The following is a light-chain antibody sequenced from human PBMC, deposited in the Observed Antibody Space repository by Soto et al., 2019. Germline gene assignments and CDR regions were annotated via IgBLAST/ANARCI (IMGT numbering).Light chain of an antibody. J-gene: IGLJ2*01. V-gene: IGLV2-23*01. Sequence: QSVLTHPASVSGSPGQSITSSCTGPSSDVGSFNFVSWYQHHPGKAPKLMIYEANKRPSGVSTRFSGSSSGNTASLTISGLRAEDEADYHCCSYPGTTAPVLLGRGTKLTVL. CDR2: EAN. CDR1: SSDVGSFNF. CDR3: CSYPGTTAPVL.